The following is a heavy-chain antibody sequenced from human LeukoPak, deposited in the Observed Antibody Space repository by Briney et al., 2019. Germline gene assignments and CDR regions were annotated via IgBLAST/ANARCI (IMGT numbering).Heavy chain of an antibody. V-gene: IGHV4-34*01. CDR3: ARANYFDY. CDR1: GGSLSGNY. Sequence: PSETLSLTCGVYGGSLSGNYWSWIRQPPGKGLEWIGEINHSGRTNYNPSLKSRVTISVDTSKNQFSLKLSSVTAADTAVYYCARANYFDYWGQGTLVTVFS. CDR2: INHSGRT. J-gene: IGHJ4*02.